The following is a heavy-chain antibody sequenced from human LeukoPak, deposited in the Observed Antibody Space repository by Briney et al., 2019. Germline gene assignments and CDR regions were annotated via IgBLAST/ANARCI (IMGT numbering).Heavy chain of an antibody. CDR1: GGSFSGYY. CDR3: ARGQRGYSYGYVH. D-gene: IGHD5-18*01. Sequence: PSETLSLTCAVYGGSFSGYYWSWIRQPPGKGLEWIGEINHSGSTNYNPSLKSRVTISVDTSKNQFSLKPSSVTAVDTAVYYCARGQRGYSYGYVHWGQGTLVTVSS. J-gene: IGHJ4*02. CDR2: INHSGST. V-gene: IGHV4-34*01.